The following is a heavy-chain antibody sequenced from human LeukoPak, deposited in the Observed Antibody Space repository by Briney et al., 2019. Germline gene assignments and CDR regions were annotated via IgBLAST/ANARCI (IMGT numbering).Heavy chain of an antibody. J-gene: IGHJ4*02. CDR1: GGSFSGYY. CDR2: INHSGST. Sequence: SETLSLTCAVYGGSFSGYYWSWIRQPPGKGLEWIGEINHSGSTNYNPSLKSRVTISVDTSKNQFSLKLSSVTAADTAVYHCAGVATGKGYPFDYWGQGTLVTVSS. D-gene: IGHD1-1*01. V-gene: IGHV4-34*01. CDR3: AGVATGKGYPFDY.